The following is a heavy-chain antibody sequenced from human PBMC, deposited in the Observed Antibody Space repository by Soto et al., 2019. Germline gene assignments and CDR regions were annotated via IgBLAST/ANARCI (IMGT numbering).Heavy chain of an antibody. CDR3: ARLRRGAWYFVL. D-gene: IGHD3-10*01. V-gene: IGHV3-74*01. CDR2: IKTDGSII. J-gene: IGHJ2*01. Sequence: EVQLVESGGGLVQPGGSLRLSCAASGFSFSSYWMHWVSQAPGKGLVWVSRIKTDGSIITYADSVKGRFTISRDNAKNPLYWQMNPRRAEAPAVFSVARLRRGAWYFVLGGRGTRV. CDR1: GFSFSSYW.